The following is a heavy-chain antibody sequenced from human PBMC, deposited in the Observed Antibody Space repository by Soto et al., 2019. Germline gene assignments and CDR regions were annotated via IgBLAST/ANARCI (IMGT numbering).Heavy chain of an antibody. CDR3: ARERTISSMSRGYLEL. V-gene: IGHV3-23*01. J-gene: IGHJ2*01. D-gene: IGHD3-3*01. CDR1: GFSFSHYA. CDR2: RSRDDGST. Sequence: EERLSESGGGLIQPGGSLRLSCAASGFSFSHYALSWVRQAPGKGLEWVSERSRDDGSTSYPDSVRGRFIISRDRSKERLYLQLNTVRREATAVYVCARERTISSMSRGYLELWGRGTLVTLSP.